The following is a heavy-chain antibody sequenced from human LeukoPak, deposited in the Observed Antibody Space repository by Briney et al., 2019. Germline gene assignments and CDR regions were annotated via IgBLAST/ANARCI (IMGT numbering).Heavy chain of an antibody. CDR1: GGSFSGYY. D-gene: IGHD5-12*01. CDR2: IDHSGST. CDR3: AAGGYSGYARY. V-gene: IGHV4-34*01. J-gene: IGHJ4*02. Sequence: SETLSLTCAVYGGSFSGYYWSWIRRPPGKGLEWIGEIDHSGSTNYNPSLKSRVTISVDTSKNQFSLKLSSVTAADTAVYYCAAGGYSGYARYWGQGTLVTVSS.